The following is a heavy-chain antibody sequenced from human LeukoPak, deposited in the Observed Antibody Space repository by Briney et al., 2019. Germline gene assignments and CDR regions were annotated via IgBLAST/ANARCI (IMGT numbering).Heavy chain of an antibody. V-gene: IGHV3-30*18. CDR3: AKDQGCDTGYFDY. J-gene: IGHJ4*02. Sequence: PGRSLRLSCALSGFTFSNYGMHWVRQPPGKGLEWVAFISYDGTNKYYADSVKGRVTISRDNSKRTLYLQINSLRTEDTAVYYCAKDQGCDTGYFDYWGQGSLVTVSS. CDR1: GFTFSNYG. D-gene: IGHD2-2*02. CDR2: ISYDGTNK.